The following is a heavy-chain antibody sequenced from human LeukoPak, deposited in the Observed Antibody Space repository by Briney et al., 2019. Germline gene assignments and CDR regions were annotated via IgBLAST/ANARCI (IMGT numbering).Heavy chain of an antibody. Sequence: SETLSLTCTVSGSSISSGDYYWSWIRQPPGKGLEWIGYIYYSGSTYCNPSLKSRVTISVDTSKNQFSLKLNSVTAADTAVYYCAREEAGYYESSGYYFDYWGQGTLVTVSS. CDR1: GSSISSGDYY. CDR2: IYYSGST. CDR3: AREEAGYYESSGYYFDY. J-gene: IGHJ4*02. D-gene: IGHD3-22*01. V-gene: IGHV4-30-4*01.